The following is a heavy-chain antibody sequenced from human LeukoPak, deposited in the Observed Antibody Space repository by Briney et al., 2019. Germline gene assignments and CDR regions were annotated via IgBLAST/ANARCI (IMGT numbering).Heavy chain of an antibody. CDR1: GYTFTGYY. V-gene: IGHV1-2*02. CDR2: INPNTGGT. CDR3: ARDPGIAAAQGYWFDP. D-gene: IGHD6-13*01. Sequence: ASVKVSCKASGYTFTGYYMHWVRQAPGQGLEWMGWINPNTGGTNYAQKFQGRVTMTRDTSISTAYMDLSRLRSDDTAVYYCARDPGIAAAQGYWFDPWGQGTLVTVSS. J-gene: IGHJ5*02.